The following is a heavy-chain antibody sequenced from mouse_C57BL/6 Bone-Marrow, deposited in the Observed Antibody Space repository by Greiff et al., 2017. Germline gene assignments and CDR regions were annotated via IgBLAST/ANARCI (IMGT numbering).Heavy chain of an antibody. CDR3: ARYMGLLQGFDY. J-gene: IGHJ2*01. CDR1: GYTFTDYN. CDR2: INPNNGGT. D-gene: IGHD2-3*01. Sequence: EVQVVESGPELVKPGASVKIPCKASGYTFTDYNMDWVKQSHGKSLEWIGDINPNNGGTNYNQKFKGKATLTVDKSSSTAYMELRSLTSEDTAVYYCARYMGLLQGFDYWGQRPTLTVSS. V-gene: IGHV1-18*01.